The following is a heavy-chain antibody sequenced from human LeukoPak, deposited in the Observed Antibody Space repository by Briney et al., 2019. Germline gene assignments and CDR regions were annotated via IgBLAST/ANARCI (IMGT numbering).Heavy chain of an antibody. CDR1: GASISSNNFY. Sequence: SETLSLTCSVSGASISSNNFYWAWIRQPPGKGLEWIGRIYYSGTLHYTPSLKSRVTISVDTSQNQFSLRLSSVTAADTAVYYCARSASGTYFVNWGQGTLVTVSS. V-gene: IGHV4-39*01. CDR2: IYYSGTL. D-gene: IGHD1-26*01. CDR3: ARSASGTYFVN. J-gene: IGHJ4*02.